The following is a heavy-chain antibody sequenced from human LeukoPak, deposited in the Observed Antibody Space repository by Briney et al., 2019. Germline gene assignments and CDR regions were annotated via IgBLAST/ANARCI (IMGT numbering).Heavy chain of an antibody. V-gene: IGHV3-23*01. CDR1: GFTFSSDA. CDR2: ITGGGDST. D-gene: IGHD1/OR15-1a*01. J-gene: IGHJ5*02. Sequence: GGSLRLSCAASGFTFSSDAMTWVRQAPGKGLEWVSAITGGGDSTYYADSVKGRFTISRDNSKNTLYLQMDTLRAEDTAVYYCARDRLEQLGFDPWGQGTLVTVSS. CDR3: ARDRLEQLGFDP.